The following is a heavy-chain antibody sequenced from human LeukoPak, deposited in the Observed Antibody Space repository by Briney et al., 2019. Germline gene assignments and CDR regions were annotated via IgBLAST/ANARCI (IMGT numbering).Heavy chain of an antibody. V-gene: IGHV1-69*04. CDR3: ARGGSYYGSGKDWFDP. J-gene: IGHJ5*02. Sequence: SVKVSCKASGGTFSSYAISWVRHAPGQGLEWMGRIIPILGIANYAQKFQGRVTITADKSTSTAYMELSSLRSEDTAVYYCARGGSYYGSGKDWFDPWGQGTLVTVSS. CDR2: IIPILGIA. CDR1: GGTFSSYA. D-gene: IGHD3-10*01.